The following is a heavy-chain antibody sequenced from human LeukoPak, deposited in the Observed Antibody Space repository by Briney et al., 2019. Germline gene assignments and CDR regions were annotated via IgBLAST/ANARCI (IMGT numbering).Heavy chain of an antibody. J-gene: IGHJ5*02. CDR2: ISGSAFTT. D-gene: IGHD3-22*01. CDR1: GFTFSSYG. V-gene: IGHV3-23*01. Sequence: PGRSLRLSCAASGFTFSSYGMHWVRQAPGKGLEWVSAISGSAFTTYYADSVKGRFTISRDNSKNTVYLQMNNLRAEDTAVYYCAKDSSGLYNWFDPWGQGTLVTVSS. CDR3: AKDSSGLYNWFDP.